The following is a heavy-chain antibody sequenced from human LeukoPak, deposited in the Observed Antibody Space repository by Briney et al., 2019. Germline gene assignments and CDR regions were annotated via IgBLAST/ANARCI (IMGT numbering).Heavy chain of an antibody. Sequence: ASVKVSCKASGYTFTGYYMHWVRQAPGQGLEWMGIINPSGGSTSYAQKFQGRVTMTRDMSTSTVYMELSSLRSEDTAVYYCARDRLGDRSYYYYYYMDVWGKGTTVTVSS. CDR3: ARDRLGDRSYYYYYYMDV. CDR2: INPSGGST. J-gene: IGHJ6*03. D-gene: IGHD2-21*02. V-gene: IGHV1-46*01. CDR1: GYTFTGYY.